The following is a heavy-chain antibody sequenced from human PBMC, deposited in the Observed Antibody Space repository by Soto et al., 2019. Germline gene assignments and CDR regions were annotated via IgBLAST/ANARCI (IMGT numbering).Heavy chain of an antibody. J-gene: IGHJ5*02. Sequence: GASVKVSCKASGYTFTSYDINWVRQATGQGLEWMGWMNPNSGNTGYAQKFQGRVTMTRNTSISTAYMELSSLRSEDTAVYYCARPPISTSSGWLPMQVWFDPWGQGTLVTVSS. CDR3: ARPPISTSSGWLPMQVWFDP. D-gene: IGHD6-19*01. CDR2: MNPNSGNT. V-gene: IGHV1-8*01. CDR1: GYTFTSYD.